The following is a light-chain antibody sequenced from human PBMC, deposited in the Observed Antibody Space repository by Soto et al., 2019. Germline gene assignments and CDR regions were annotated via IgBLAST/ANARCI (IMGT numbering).Light chain of an antibody. J-gene: IGLJ1*01. CDR2: DVS. Sequence: QSALTQPASVSGFPGQSITISCTRTSSDVGGYNYVSWYRQHPGKAPKLMIYDVSNRPSGVSNRFSGSKSGNTASLTISGLQAEDEADYYCSSYTSSSTLYVFGTGTKVTVL. CDR1: SSDVGGYNY. CDR3: SSYTSSSTLYV. V-gene: IGLV2-14*01.